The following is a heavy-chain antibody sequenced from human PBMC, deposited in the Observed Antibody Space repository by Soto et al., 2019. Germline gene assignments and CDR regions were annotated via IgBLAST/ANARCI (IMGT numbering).Heavy chain of an antibody. V-gene: IGHV2-5*02. Sequence: QITLKESGPTLVKPTQTLTLTCTFSGFSLTTRGVGVGWIRQPPGKALECLALIYWDDDKRYSPSLQSRHSIHQDSSKNQVVLTMTVVDPVDTATYYCAHIPNYYQYDWFDPWGQGTLVSVSS. CDR1: GFSLTTRGVG. J-gene: IGHJ5*02. D-gene: IGHD3-16*01. CDR2: IYWDDDK. CDR3: AHIPNYYQYDWFDP.